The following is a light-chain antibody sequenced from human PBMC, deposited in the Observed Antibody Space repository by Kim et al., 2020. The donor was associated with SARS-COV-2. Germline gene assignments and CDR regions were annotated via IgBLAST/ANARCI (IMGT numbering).Light chain of an antibody. V-gene: IGKV2-28*01. J-gene: IGKJ1*01. CDR1: QSLLHFNGYNY. CDR3: MQALQTPWT. Sequence: DIVMTQSPLSLPVTPGEPASISCRSSQSLLHFNGYNYLDWYLQKPGQSPQLLIYLGSNRASGVPDRFSGSGSGTDFTLKISRVEAEDVGVYYCMQALQTPWTFGQGTKVDIK. CDR2: LGS.